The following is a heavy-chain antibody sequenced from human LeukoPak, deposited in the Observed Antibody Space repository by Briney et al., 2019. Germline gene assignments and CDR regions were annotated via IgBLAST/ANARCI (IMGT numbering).Heavy chain of an antibody. CDR3: ARAVAAPYPNFDY. D-gene: IGHD6-19*01. CDR2: ISWNSGSI. J-gene: IGHJ4*02. Sequence: GGSLRLSCAASGFTFDDYAMHWVRQAPGEGLEWVSGISWNSGSIGYADSVKGRFTISRDNAKNSLYLQMNSLRAEDTAVYYCARAVAAPYPNFDYWGQGTLVTVSS. CDR1: GFTFDDYA. V-gene: IGHV3-9*01.